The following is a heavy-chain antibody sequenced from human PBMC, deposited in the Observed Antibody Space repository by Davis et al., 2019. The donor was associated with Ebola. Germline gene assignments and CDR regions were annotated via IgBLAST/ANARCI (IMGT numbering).Heavy chain of an antibody. V-gene: IGHV3-73*01. D-gene: IGHD6-13*01. Sequence: GGSLRLSCAASGFTFSGSAMHWVRQASGKGLEWVGRIRSKANSYATAYAASVKGRFTVSRDDSKNTAYLQMNSLKTEDTAVYYCSIAAAGTNDYWGQGTLVTVSS. CDR2: IRSKANSYAT. CDR1: GFTFSGSA. CDR3: SIAAAGTNDY. J-gene: IGHJ4*02.